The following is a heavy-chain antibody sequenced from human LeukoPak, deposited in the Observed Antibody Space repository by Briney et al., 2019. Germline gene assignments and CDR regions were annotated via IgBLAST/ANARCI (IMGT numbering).Heavy chain of an antibody. CDR3: ARGVTIFGVFYDNLFDP. V-gene: IGHV3-23*01. CDR2: ISATGADT. CDR1: GFTLSSYA. Sequence: GGSLRLSRAASGFTLSSYAMSWVRQSPGKGLEWVSAISATGADTYSADSVKGRCTISRDNAKNSLYLQMNSLRAEDTAVYYCARGVTIFGVFYDNLFDPWGQGTLVTVSS. J-gene: IGHJ5*02. D-gene: IGHD3-3*01.